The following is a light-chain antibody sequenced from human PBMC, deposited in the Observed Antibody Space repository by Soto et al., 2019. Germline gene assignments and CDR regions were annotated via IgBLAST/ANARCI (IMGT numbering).Light chain of an antibody. CDR2: SKT. V-gene: IGLV7-43*01. CDR3: RLFYGDGVV. Sequence: QAVVTQEPSLTVSPGGTVTLTCASSTGAVTSGYYPNWFQQRPGQPPRALIYSKTYKHPWTPARFSGSLVGGKAALTLSGAQAEDEAEYSCRLFYGDGVVFGGGTKLTVL. J-gene: IGLJ2*01. CDR1: TGAVTSGYY.